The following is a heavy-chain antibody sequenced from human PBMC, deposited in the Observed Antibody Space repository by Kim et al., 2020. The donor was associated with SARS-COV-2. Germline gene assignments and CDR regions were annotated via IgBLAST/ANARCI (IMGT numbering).Heavy chain of an antibody. V-gene: IGHV4-39*01. CDR1: GGSISSSSYY. CDR2: IYYSGST. Sequence: SETLSLTCTVSGGSISSSSYYSGWIRQPPGKGLEWIGSIYYSGSTYYNPSLKSRVTISVDTSKNQFSLKLSSVTAADTAVYYCARTYYYGSGSRLFDYWGQGTLVTVSS. J-gene: IGHJ4*02. D-gene: IGHD3-10*01. CDR3: ARTYYYGSGSRLFDY.